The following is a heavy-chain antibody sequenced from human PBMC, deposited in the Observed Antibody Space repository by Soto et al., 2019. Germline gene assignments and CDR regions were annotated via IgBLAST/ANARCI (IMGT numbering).Heavy chain of an antibody. Sequence: QVQLIQSEAEVKKPGSSVRVSCTASGGIFGSHGFSWVRQAPGQRLEWVGGFIPIFRTLTYTEKFQARVRIAADESTNTVYLDVSSLTSEDTAVYYCVRDRRIYYSDPHDEFGASDYEVWGQGTMVSVSS. V-gene: IGHV1-69*01. CDR2: FIPIFRTL. D-gene: IGHD3-22*01. J-gene: IGHJ3*01. CDR3: VRDRRIYYSDPHDEFGASDYEV. CDR1: GGIFGSHG.